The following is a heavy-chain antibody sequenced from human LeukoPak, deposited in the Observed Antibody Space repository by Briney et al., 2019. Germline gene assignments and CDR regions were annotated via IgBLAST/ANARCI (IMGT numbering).Heavy chain of an antibody. CDR3: ARDSPDDFWSEESWFDP. D-gene: IGHD3-3*01. Sequence: PPGGSLRLSCVASGFTFNRDWTAWVRQAPGKGLEWVANIKEDGSEKNYVDSVKGRFTISRDNAKNSLYLQMNSLRAEDTAVYYCARDSPDDFWSEESWFDPWGQGTLVTVSS. J-gene: IGHJ5*02. CDR1: GFTFNRDW. V-gene: IGHV3-7*01. CDR2: IKEDGSEK.